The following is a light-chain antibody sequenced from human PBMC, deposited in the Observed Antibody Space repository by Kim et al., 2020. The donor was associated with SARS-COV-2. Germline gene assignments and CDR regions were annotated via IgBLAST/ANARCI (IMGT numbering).Light chain of an antibody. CDR1: SLRRYY. Sequence: ALGQTVRITCQGDSLRRYYASWYQQKPGQAPVLVIYGKNNRPSGIPDRFSGSSSGNTASLTITGAQAEDEADYYCNSRDSSGNHAVFGGGTQLT. J-gene: IGLJ7*01. CDR2: GKN. CDR3: NSRDSSGNHAV. V-gene: IGLV3-19*01.